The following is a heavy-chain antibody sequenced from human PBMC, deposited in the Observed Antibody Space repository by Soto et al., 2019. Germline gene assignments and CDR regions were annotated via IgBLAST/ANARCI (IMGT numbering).Heavy chain of an antibody. J-gene: IGHJ4*02. CDR1: GFTFSSYG. Sequence: QVQLVESGGGVVQPGRSLRLSCAASGFTFSSYGMHWVRQAPGKGLEWVAVIWYDGSNKYYADSVKGRFTISRDNSKNTLYLQTNSLRAEDTAVYYCARQVPGNSGDYWGQGTLVTVSS. CDR3: ARQVPGNSGDY. V-gene: IGHV3-33*01. D-gene: IGHD7-27*01. CDR2: IWYDGSNK.